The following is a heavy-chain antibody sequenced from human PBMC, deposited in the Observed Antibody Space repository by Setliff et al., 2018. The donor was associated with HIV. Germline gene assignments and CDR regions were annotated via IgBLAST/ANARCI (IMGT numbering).Heavy chain of an antibody. Sequence: GGSLRLSCEVSAFTFSTFAMHWVRQAPGKGPEWVGVISNDGSDQRYADSVKGRFTISRDNSKNTLYLQINSLRAEDTAVYYCARDRDTTIWYFDLWGRGTLVTVSS. CDR3: ARDRDTTIWYFDL. CDR2: ISNDGSDQ. J-gene: IGHJ2*01. CDR1: AFTFSTFA. D-gene: IGHD5-12*01. V-gene: IGHV3-30*07.